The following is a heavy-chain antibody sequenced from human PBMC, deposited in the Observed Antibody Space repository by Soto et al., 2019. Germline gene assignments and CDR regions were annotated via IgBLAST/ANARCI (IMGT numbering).Heavy chain of an antibody. D-gene: IGHD3-10*01. V-gene: IGHV4-31*03. J-gene: IGHJ3*02. CDR2: IYYSGST. Sequence: SETLSLTCTVSGGSISIGGYYWSWIRQHPGKGLEWIGYIYYSGSTYYNPSLKSRVTISVDTSKNQFSLKLSSVTAADTAVYYCARDVGSSLRPDAFDIWGQGTMVTVSS. CDR3: ARDVGSSLRPDAFDI. CDR1: GGSISIGGYY.